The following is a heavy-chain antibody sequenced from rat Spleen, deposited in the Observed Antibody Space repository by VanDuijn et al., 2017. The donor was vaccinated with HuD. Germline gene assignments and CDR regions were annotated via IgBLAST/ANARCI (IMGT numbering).Heavy chain of an antibody. D-gene: IGHD1-12*02. J-gene: IGHJ1*01. V-gene: IGHV5-27*01. CDR1: RLTFSNYY. Sequence: EVQLVASGGGLVQPGRSLKLSCAASRLTFSNYYMAWVRQAPTKGLEWVAYISTGGGNTYYRDSVKGRFTISRDNAKSTLYLQMNSLRSEDTATYYCTRAQYYYDGTYYYFWYFDFWGPGTMVTVSS. CDR2: ISTGGGNT. CDR3: TRAQYYYDGTYYYFWYFDF.